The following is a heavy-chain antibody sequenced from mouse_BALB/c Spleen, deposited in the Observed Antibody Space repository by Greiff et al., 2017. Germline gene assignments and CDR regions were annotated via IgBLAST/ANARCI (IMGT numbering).Heavy chain of an antibody. CDR2: ISNGGGST. J-gene: IGHJ2*01. D-gene: IGHD3-1*01. CDR3: ARRGGTARAYYFDY. V-gene: IGHV5-12-2*01. Sequence: EVKLMESGGGLVQPGGSLKLSCAASGFTFSSYTMSWVRQTPEKRLEWVAYISNGGGSTYYPDTVKGRFTISRDNAKNTLYLQMSSLKSEDTAMYYCARRGGTARAYYFDYWGQGTTLTVSS. CDR1: GFTFSSYT.